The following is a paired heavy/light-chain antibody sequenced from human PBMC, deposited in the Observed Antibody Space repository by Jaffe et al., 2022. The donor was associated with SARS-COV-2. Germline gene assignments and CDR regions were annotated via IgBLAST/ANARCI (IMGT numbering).Light chain of an antibody. CDR2: QDS. Sequence: SYELTQPPSVSVSPGQTASITCSGDKLGDKYACWYQQKPGQSPVLVIYQDSKRPSGIPERFSGSNSGNTATLTISGTQAMDEADYYCQAWDSSTAYYVFGTGTKVTVL. CDR3: QAWDSSTAYYV. CDR1: KLGDKY. J-gene: IGLJ1*01. V-gene: IGLV3-1*01.
Heavy chain of an antibody. D-gene: IGHD3-3*01. CDR2: INHSGST. CDR3: ARGDSITIFGAPSRRYGMDV. J-gene: IGHJ6*02. Sequence: QVQLQQWGAGLLKPSETLSLTCAVYGGSFSGYYWSWIRQPPGKGLEWIGEINHSGSTNYNPSLKSRVTISVDTSKNQFSLKLSSVTAADTAVYYCARGDSITIFGAPSRRYGMDVWGQGTTVTVSS. CDR1: GGSFSGYY. V-gene: IGHV4-34*01.